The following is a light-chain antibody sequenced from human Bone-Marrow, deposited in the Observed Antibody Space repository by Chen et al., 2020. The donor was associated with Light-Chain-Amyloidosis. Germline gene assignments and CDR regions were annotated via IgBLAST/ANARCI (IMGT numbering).Light chain of an antibody. J-gene: IGLJ3*02. CDR1: NIGSTS. Sequence: SYVLTQPSSVSVAPGQTATIARGGNNIGSTSVHWYQQTPGQAPLLVVYDDSDRRSGIPERLSGSNSGNTATLTISRVDAGDEADYYCQVWDRSSDRPVFGGGTKLTVL. CDR3: QVWDRSSDRPV. V-gene: IGLV3-21*02. CDR2: DDS.